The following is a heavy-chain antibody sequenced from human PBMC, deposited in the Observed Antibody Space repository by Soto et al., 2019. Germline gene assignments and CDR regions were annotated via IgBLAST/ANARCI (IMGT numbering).Heavy chain of an antibody. J-gene: IGHJ4*02. V-gene: IGHV3-48*01. CDR2: ISSSSTI. Sequence: GGSLRLFCAASGFTFSTYSMNWVRQAPGKGLEWVSSISSSSTIYYADSVKGRFTISRDNVQNSLYLQMHSLRAEDTAVYYCARQRGSGWTFDYWGQGTLVTVSS. CDR3: ARQRGSGWTFDY. CDR1: GFTFSTYS. D-gene: IGHD6-19*01.